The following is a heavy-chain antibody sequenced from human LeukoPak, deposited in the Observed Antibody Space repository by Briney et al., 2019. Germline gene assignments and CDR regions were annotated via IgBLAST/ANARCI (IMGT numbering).Heavy chain of an antibody. CDR1: GFTFSSYG. V-gene: IGHV3-7*03. Sequence: GGSLRLSCAASGFTFSSYGMHWVRQAPGKGLEWVANIEQDGSEKYYVDSVKGRFTISRDNAKNSLYLQMNSLRAEDTAVYYCATMGGHDYGDYNFDYWGQGTLVTVSS. D-gene: IGHD4-17*01. J-gene: IGHJ4*02. CDR2: IEQDGSEK. CDR3: ATMGGHDYGDYNFDY.